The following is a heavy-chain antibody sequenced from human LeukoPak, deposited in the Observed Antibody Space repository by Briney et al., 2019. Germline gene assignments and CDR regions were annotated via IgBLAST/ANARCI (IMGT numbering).Heavy chain of an antibody. CDR2: IKSKTDGGTT. Sequence: GGSLRLSSAASGFTFSNAWMSWVRQAPGKGLEWVGRIKSKTDGGTTDYAAPVKGRFTISRDDSKNTLYLQMNSLKTEDTAVYYCTTDQGRYCSSTSCYVFDYWGQGTLVTVSS. CDR1: GFTFSNAW. J-gene: IGHJ4*02. V-gene: IGHV3-15*01. CDR3: TTDQGRYCSSTSCYVFDY. D-gene: IGHD2-2*01.